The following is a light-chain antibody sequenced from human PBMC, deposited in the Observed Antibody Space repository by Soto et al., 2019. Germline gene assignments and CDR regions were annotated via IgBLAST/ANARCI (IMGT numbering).Light chain of an antibody. J-gene: IGLJ3*02. Sequence: SYELTQPPSVSVAPGQTATVTCGGDNIGSRSVHWYKQRPGQAPVLVVYDDTNRPSGIPERFSGSNSGNTATLTISRVEDGDEADYYCQVWNSNSDWVFGGGTKSPS. V-gene: IGLV3-21*02. CDR3: QVWNSNSDWV. CDR2: DDT. CDR1: NIGSRS.